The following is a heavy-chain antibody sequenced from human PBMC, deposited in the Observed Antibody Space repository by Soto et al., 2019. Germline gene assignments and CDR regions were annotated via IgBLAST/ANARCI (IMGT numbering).Heavy chain of an antibody. CDR2: INPNSGGT. J-gene: IGHJ5*02. D-gene: IGHD6-13*01. V-gene: IGHV1-2*02. CDR3: ARVYRMAAAGPWRWFDP. Sequence: QVQLVQSGAEVKKPGASVKVSCKASGYTFTGYYMHWVRQAPGQGLEWMGWINPNSGGTNYAQKFQGRVTMTRDTSISTAYMELSRLRSDDTAVYYCARVYRMAAAGPWRWFDPWGQGTLVTVSS. CDR1: GYTFTGYY.